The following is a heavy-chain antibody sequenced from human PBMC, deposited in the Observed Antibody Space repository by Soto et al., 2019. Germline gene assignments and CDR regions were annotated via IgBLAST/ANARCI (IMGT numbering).Heavy chain of an antibody. CDR2: IYHSGNT. D-gene: IGHD5-12*01. Sequence: PSETLSLTCAVSGGSISSGDYSWRWIRQPPGKGLEWIGYIYHSGNTYSNPSLKSRVTISVDRSKTQFSLRLRSLRSEDTVVYYCARGKGTQEMATMAPVFWGQGTLVTVSS. J-gene: IGHJ4*02. V-gene: IGHV4-30-2*01. CDR1: GGSISSGDYS. CDR3: ARGKGTQEMATMAPVF.